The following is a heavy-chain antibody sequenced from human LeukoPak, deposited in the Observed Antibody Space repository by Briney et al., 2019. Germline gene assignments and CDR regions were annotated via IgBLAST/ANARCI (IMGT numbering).Heavy chain of an antibody. CDR2: ISGSGGST. V-gene: IGHV3-23*01. CDR3: AKRELVLGSGRYFDY. CDR1: GFTFSSYA. Sequence: GGSLRLSCAASGFTFSSYAMSGVRQAPGKGLEWVSAISGSGGSTYYADSVKGRFTISRDNSKNALYLQMNSLRAEDTAVYYCAKRELVLGSGRYFDYWGQGTLVTVSS. D-gene: IGHD6-6*01. J-gene: IGHJ4*02.